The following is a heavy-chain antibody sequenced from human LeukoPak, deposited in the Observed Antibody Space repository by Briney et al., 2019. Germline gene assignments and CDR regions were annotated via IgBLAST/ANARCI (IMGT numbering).Heavy chain of an antibody. D-gene: IGHD3-22*01. CDR1: GFTFSSYG. CDR3: AKSPPHYYDSSGYDY. Sequence: GRSLRLSCAASGFTFSSYGMHWVRQAPGKGLEWVAVISYDGSNKYYADSVKGRFTISRDNSKNTLYLQMNSLRAEDTAVYYCAKSPPHYYDSSGYDYWGQGTLVTVSS. J-gene: IGHJ4*02. V-gene: IGHV3-30*18. CDR2: ISYDGSNK.